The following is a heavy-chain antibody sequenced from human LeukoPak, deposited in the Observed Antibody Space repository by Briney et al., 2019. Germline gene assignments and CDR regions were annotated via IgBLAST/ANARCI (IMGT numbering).Heavy chain of an antibody. D-gene: IGHD2-2*02. CDR3: ARDGMALYRRDYLDS. CDR1: GFTFSSYT. Sequence: GGSLRLSCAASGFTFSSYTMHWVRQAPGKGLEWVADISYHGVNKHYADSVEGRFTISRDNSKNTLLLQMNTLRGADTAVYYCARDGMALYRRDYLDSWGQGTLVTVSS. V-gene: IGHV3-30-3*01. J-gene: IGHJ4*02. CDR2: ISYHGVNK.